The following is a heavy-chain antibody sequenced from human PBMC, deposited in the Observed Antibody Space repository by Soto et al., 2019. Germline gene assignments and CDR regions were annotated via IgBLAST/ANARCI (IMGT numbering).Heavy chain of an antibody. CDR3: ARGTSHYYDSSGYGQFHY. V-gene: IGHV3-48*03. J-gene: IGHJ4*02. CDR1: GFTFSSYE. D-gene: IGHD3-22*01. CDR2: ISSSGSII. Sequence: GSLGLSCAASGFTFSSYEMNWVRQAPGKGLEWVSYISSSGSIIYYADSVKGRFTISRDNAKNSLYLQMNSLRAEDTAVYYCARGTSHYYDSSGYGQFHYWGQGTLVTVSS.